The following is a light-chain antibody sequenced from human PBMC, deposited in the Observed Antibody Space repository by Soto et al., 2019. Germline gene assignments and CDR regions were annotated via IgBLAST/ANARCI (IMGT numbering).Light chain of an antibody. CDR1: QSISSN. J-gene: IGKJ4*01. Sequence: EIVMTQSPATLSVSPGDRATLSCRASQSISSNLAWYQHKPGQAPRLLISDASNRATGIPARFSGSGSETDFTLTISSLEPEDSAVYYCQQRSNWPSLTFGGGTKVDIK. V-gene: IGKV3-11*01. CDR3: QQRSNWPSLT. CDR2: DAS.